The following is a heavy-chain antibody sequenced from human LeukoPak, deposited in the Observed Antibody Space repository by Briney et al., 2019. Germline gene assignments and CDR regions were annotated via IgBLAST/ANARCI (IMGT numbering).Heavy chain of an antibody. J-gene: IGHJ5*02. CDR3: DKDHYYDSSGHP. CDR1: GFTFNNYA. Sequence: PGGSLRLSCAASGFTFNNYAMTWVRQAPGKGLEWVSGITGNGGTTDYADSVKGRFTISRDNSKNTLYLQMNSLRAEDSAVYYCDKDHYYDSSGHPWGQGTLVTVSS. D-gene: IGHD3-22*01. V-gene: IGHV3-23*01. CDR2: ITGNGGTT.